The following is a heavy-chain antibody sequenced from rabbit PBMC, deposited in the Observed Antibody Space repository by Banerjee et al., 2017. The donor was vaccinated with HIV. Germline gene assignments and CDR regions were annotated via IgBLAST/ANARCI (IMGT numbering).Heavy chain of an antibody. CDR1: GFSFSSSYW. J-gene: IGHJ4*01. CDR3: ARDLAGVIGWNFSL. CDR2: IAAGSSGTT. D-gene: IGHD4-1*01. Sequence: QEQLAESGGGLVKPGGTLTLTCKASGFSFSSSYWICWVRQAPGKGLERIACIAAGSSGTTYYASWAKGRFTISKTSSTTVTLQMTSLTAADTATYFCARDLAGVIGWNFSLWGPGTLVTVS. V-gene: IGHV1S45*01.